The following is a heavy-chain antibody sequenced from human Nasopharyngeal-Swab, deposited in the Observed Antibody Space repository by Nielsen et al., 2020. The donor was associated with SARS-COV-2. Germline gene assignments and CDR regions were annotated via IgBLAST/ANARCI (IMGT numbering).Heavy chain of an antibody. CDR1: GGSISSSNW. V-gene: IGHV4-4*02. CDR3: ARDPGKETIFGVVNLYFDY. CDR2: IYHSGST. J-gene: IGHJ4*02. D-gene: IGHD3-3*01. Sequence: SETLSLTCAVSGGSISSSNWWRWVRQPPGQGLEWIGEIYHSGSTNYNPSLKSRVTISVDKSKNQFSLKLSSVTAADTAVYYCARDPGKETIFGVVNLYFDYWGQGTLVTVSS.